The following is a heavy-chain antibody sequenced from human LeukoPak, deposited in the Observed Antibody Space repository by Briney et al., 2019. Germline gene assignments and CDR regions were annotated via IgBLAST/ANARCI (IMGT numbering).Heavy chain of an antibody. V-gene: IGHV1-8*03. Sequence: ASVKVSCKASGYIFTSYDINWVRQATGQGLEWMGWMNPNSGNTGYAQKFQGRVTITRNTSISTAYMELSSLRSEDTAVYYCARGRRSWYFDYWGQGTLVTVSS. CDR1: GYIFTSYD. J-gene: IGHJ4*02. D-gene: IGHD6-13*01. CDR3: ARGRRSWYFDY. CDR2: MNPNSGNT.